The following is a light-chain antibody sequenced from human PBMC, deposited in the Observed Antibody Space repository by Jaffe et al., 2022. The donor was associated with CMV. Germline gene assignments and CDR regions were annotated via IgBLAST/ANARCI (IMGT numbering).Light chain of an antibody. V-gene: IGLV2-11*01. CDR3: CSYGGFYSLV. CDR2: DVT. J-gene: IGLJ2*01. Sequence: QSALTQPRSVSGSPGQSVTISCTGTSNDVGGYNYVSWYQQRPGKAPQIIIYDVTKRPSGVPNRFSGSKSGNTASLTISGLQSEDEADYYCCSYGGFYSLVFGGGTKLTVL. CDR1: SNDVGGYNY.